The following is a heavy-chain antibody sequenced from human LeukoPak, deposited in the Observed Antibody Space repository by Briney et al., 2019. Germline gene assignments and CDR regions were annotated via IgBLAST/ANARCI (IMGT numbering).Heavy chain of an antibody. Sequence: TGGSLRLSCAASGFSVGTKYMNWVRQAPGKGLEWISILYSGGDTYYADSVKGRFAISRDNSRNTLSLQMSSLRVEDTAVYYCARVGDHYHWNFDLWGRGTLVTVSS. CDR1: GFSVGTKY. V-gene: IGHV3-53*01. CDR3: ARVGDHYHWNFDL. CDR2: LYSGGDT. J-gene: IGHJ2*01. D-gene: IGHD3-10*01.